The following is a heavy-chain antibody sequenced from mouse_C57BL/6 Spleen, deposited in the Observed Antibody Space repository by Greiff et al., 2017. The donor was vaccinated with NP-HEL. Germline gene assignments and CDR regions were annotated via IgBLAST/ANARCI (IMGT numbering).Heavy chain of an antibody. CDR2: IYPSDSET. J-gene: IGHJ4*01. CDR3: ARPLPAGAMDY. CDR1: GYTFTSYW. V-gene: IGHV1-61*01. Sequence: QFQLQQPGAELVRPGSSVKLSCKASGYTFTSYWMDWVKQRPGQGLEWIGNIYPSDSETHYNQKFKDKATLTADKSSSTAYMQLSSLTSEDSAVYYCARPLPAGAMDYWGQGTSVTVSS. D-gene: IGHD2-10*01.